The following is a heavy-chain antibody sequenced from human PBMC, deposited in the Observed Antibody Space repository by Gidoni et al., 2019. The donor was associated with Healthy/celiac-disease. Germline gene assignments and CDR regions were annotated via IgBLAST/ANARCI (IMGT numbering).Heavy chain of an antibody. CDR2: ISYDGSNK. V-gene: IGHV3-30*18. D-gene: IGHD3-3*01. CDR3: AKGILDYYYYYGMDV. Sequence: QVQLVESGGGVVQPGRSLRLSCAASGFPFSSYGMHWVRQAPGKGLEWVAVISYDGSNKYYADSVKGRFTISRDNSKNTLYLQMNSLRAEDTAVYYCAKGILDYYYYYGMDVWGQGTTVTVSS. CDR1: GFPFSSYG. J-gene: IGHJ6*02.